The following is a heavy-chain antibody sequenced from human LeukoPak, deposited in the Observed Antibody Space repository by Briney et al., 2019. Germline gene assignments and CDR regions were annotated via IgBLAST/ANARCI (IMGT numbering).Heavy chain of an antibody. Sequence: ASVKVSCKASGGTFSSYAISWVRQAPGQGLEWMGWINPNSGGTNYAQKFQGRVTMTRDTSISTAYMELSRLRSDDTAVYYCARSRLAAADYYFDYWGQGTLVTVSS. CDR2: INPNSGGT. J-gene: IGHJ4*02. CDR3: ARSRLAAADYYFDY. D-gene: IGHD6-13*01. V-gene: IGHV1-2*02. CDR1: GGTFSSYA.